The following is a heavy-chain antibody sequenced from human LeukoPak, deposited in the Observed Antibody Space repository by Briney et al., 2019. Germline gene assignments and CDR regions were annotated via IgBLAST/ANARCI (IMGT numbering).Heavy chain of an antibody. Sequence: GGSLRLSCAASGFTFSSSGMHWVRQAPGKGLEWVAVISYDGSNKYYADSVKGRFTISRDNSKNTLYLQMNSLRAEDTAVYYCARDASPGTWYYFDYWGQGTLVTVSS. CDR3: ARDASPGTWYYFDY. CDR2: ISYDGSNK. CDR1: GFTFSSSG. V-gene: IGHV3-30*19. D-gene: IGHD1-1*01. J-gene: IGHJ4*02.